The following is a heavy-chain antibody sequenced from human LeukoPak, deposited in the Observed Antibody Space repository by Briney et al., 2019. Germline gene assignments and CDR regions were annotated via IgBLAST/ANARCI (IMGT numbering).Heavy chain of an antibody. D-gene: IGHD6-19*01. CDR3: ARGNSGWYDYFDY. CDR2: IYHSGST. CDR1: GGSISSGGYS. J-gene: IGHJ4*02. V-gene: IGHV4-30-2*01. Sequence: PSETLSLICAVSGGSISSGGYSWSWIRQPPGKGLEWIGYIYHSGSTYYNPSLKSRVTISVDRSKNQFSLKLSSVTAADTAVYYCARGNSGWYDYFDYWGQGTLVTVSS.